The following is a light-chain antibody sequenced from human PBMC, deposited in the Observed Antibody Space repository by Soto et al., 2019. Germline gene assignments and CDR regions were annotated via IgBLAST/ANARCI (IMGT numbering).Light chain of an antibody. CDR2: GAS. CDR3: RQYGSSPLT. Sequence: EIGLTQSQGTLSLSPGERATLSCRASQSVSSSFLAWYQQKPGQAPRLLIYGASSRATGIPDRFSGSGSGTNFTLTISRLEPEDVAVYYCRQYGSSPLTFGGGTKVEIK. J-gene: IGKJ4*01. CDR1: QSVSSSF. V-gene: IGKV3-20*01.